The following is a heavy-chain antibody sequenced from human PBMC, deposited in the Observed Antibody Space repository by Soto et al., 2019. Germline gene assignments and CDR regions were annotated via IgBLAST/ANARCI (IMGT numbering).Heavy chain of an antibody. CDR3: ARDGPLPAARRYYYGMDV. CDR2: ISSSGSTI. Sequence: PGGSLRLSCAASGFTLSDYYMSWIRQAPGKGLEWVSYISSSGSTIYYADSVKGRFTISRDNAKNSLYLQMNSLRAEDTAVYYCARDGPLPAARRYYYGMDVWGQGTTVTVSS. CDR1: GFTLSDYY. V-gene: IGHV3-11*01. D-gene: IGHD6-6*01. J-gene: IGHJ6*02.